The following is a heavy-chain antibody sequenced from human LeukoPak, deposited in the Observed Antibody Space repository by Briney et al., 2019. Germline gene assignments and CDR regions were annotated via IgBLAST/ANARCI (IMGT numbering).Heavy chain of an antibody. Sequence: GGSLRLSCAASGFTFRNYWMTWVRQAPGKGLEWVANINQDGSKEYYMDSVKARFTISRDNAKNSLSLQMNSLRAEDTAVYYCVRDGGVSGYDLLDYWGQGTLVTVSS. CDR2: INQDGSKE. D-gene: IGHD5-12*01. CDR3: VRDGGVSGYDLLDY. V-gene: IGHV3-7*01. J-gene: IGHJ4*02. CDR1: GFTFRNYW.